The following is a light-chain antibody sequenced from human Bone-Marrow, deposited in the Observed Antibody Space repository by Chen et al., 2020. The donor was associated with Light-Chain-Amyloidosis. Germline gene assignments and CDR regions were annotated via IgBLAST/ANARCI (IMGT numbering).Light chain of an antibody. CDR2: DVS. CDR1: SSDAGGYNC. V-gene: IGLV2-14*01. CDR3: SSYTSSSRV. Sequence: QSALTQPASLSGSPGQSITISCTGTSSDAGGYNCVSWYQQHPGKAPKLMIYDVSNRPSGVSNRFSGSKSGNTASLTISGLQAEDEADYYCSSYTSSSRVFGTGTKVTVL. J-gene: IGLJ1*01.